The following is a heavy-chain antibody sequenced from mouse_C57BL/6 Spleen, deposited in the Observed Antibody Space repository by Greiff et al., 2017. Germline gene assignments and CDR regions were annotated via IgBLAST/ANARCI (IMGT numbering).Heavy chain of an antibody. CDR2: INPSNGGT. Sequence: QVHVKQPGPELVKPGASVKLSCKASGYTFTSYWMHWVKQRPGQGLEWIGNINPSNGGTNYNEKLKSKATLTVDKSSSKAYMQLSSLTSEDSADYYWARKRDYSNSFDYWGQGTTLTVSS. CDR1: GYTFTSYW. CDR3: ARKRDYSNSFDY. V-gene: IGHV1-53*01. D-gene: IGHD2-5*01. J-gene: IGHJ2*01.